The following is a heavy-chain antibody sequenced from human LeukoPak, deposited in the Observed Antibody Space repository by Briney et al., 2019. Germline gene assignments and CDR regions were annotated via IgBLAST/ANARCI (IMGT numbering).Heavy chain of an antibody. CDR1: GYTFTSYA. CDR2: INAGNGNT. V-gene: IGHV1-3*01. CDR3: ASLGYGDSYGGVGFVDY. D-gene: IGHD4-17*01. J-gene: IGHJ4*02. Sequence: ASVKVSCKASGYTFTSYAMHWVRQAPGQRLEWMGWINAGNGNTKYSQKFQGRVTITRDTSASTAYMELSSLRSEDTAVYYCASLGYGDSYGGVGFVDYWGQGTLVTVSS.